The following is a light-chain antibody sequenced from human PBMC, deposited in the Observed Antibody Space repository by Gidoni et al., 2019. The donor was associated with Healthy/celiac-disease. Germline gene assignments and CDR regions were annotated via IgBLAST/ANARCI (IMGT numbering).Light chain of an antibody. CDR3: QQYNSYSQT. V-gene: IGKV1-5*03. CDR1: QSISSW. Sequence: DIHMTTCPSTLSASVGDRVTITCRASQSISSWLAWYQQKPGKAPKLLIYKASSLESGVPSRFSGSGSGTEFTLTISSLQPDDFATYYCQQYNSYSQTFGQGTKVEIK. CDR2: KAS. J-gene: IGKJ1*01.